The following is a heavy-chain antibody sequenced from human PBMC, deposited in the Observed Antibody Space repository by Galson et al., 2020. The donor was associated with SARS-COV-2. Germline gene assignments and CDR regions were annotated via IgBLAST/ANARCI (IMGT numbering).Heavy chain of an antibody. Sequence: SGPTLVKPTQTLTLTCTFSGFSLSTRGVGVGWIRQPPGKALDWLALIYWDDDKRYSPSLTSRLTITKDTSKNQVVLTMTNMDPVDTGTYYCAHMTATTMIEVVTTYDGFDVWGQGTMVTVSS. D-gene: IGHD3-22*01. CDR2: IYWDDDK. J-gene: IGHJ3*01. CDR3: AHMTATTMIEVVTTYDGFDV. V-gene: IGHV2-5*02. CDR1: GFSLSTRGVG.